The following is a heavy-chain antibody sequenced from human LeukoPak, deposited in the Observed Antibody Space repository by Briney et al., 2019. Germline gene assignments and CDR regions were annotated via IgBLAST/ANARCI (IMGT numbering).Heavy chain of an antibody. D-gene: IGHD4-17*01. Sequence: PGGSLRLSCAASGFTFSNYAVRWVRQAPGKGLDWVAVISDDGNNKYYSDSVKGRFTISRDNAMNSLYLQMNSLRDEDTAVYYCARDRGSGDYGAYFDYWGQGTVVTVSS. CDR1: GFTFSNYA. CDR3: ARDRGSGDYGAYFDY. CDR2: ISDDGNNK. V-gene: IGHV3-30-3*01. J-gene: IGHJ4*02.